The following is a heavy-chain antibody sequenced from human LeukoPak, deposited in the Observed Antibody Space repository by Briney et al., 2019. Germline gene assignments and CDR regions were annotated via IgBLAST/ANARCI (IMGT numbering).Heavy chain of an antibody. CDR1: GYTFTDYY. CDR2: INPDNGGT. Sequence: ASVKVSCKASGYTFTDYYMHWVRQAPGQGLEWMGWINPDNGGTSYAQKFQGRVTMTRDTSISTAYMELSRLRSDDTAVYYCARGPRGSGNRYGMDVWGQGTTVTVSS. V-gene: IGHV1-2*02. D-gene: IGHD3-10*01. CDR3: ARGPRGSGNRYGMDV. J-gene: IGHJ6*02.